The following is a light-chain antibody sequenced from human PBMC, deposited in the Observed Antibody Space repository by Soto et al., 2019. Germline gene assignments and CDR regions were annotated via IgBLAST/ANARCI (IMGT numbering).Light chain of an antibody. CDR1: QDIGSW. CDR2: AAS. J-gene: IGKJ4*02. Sequence: IQVTQSPPSVSASVGDSVTITCRASQDIGSWLAWYQQKPGTAPKLLISAASTLPVGVPARFSGSGSGTDFTLTISSLQPEDSATYVCQQTARFPLEFGGCTKVEI. V-gene: IGKV1-12*01. CDR3: QQTARFPLE.